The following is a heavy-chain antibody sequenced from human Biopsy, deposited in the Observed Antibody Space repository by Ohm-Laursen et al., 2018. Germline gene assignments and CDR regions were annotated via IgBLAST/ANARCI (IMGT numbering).Heavy chain of an antibody. Sequence: ASVKVSCKVSGYTLTELSIHWVRQTGGKGLEWMGGFDREERKTVYAEKFQGRVTMTEDTSTDTVYMEVTSLRSDDTAVYYCATGPYYGTRFYYNVRPFDFWGQGTLVIVSS. CDR1: GYTLTELS. CDR2: FDREERKT. V-gene: IGHV1-24*01. D-gene: IGHD3-10*01. CDR3: ATGPYYGTRFYYNVRPFDF. J-gene: IGHJ4*02.